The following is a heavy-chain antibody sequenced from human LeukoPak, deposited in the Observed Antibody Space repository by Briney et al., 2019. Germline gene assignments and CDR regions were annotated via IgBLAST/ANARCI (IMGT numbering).Heavy chain of an antibody. CDR2: IYYSGST. CDR3: ARRNIAVAGNFDY. J-gene: IGHJ4*02. D-gene: IGHD6-19*01. V-gene: IGHV4-59*12. CDR1: GGSFSGYY. Sequence: PSETLSLTCAVYGGSFSGYYWSWIRQPPGKGLEWIGYIYYSGSTNYNPSLKSRVTISVDTSKNQFSLKLSSVTAADTAVYYCARRNIAVAGNFDYWGQGTLVTVSS.